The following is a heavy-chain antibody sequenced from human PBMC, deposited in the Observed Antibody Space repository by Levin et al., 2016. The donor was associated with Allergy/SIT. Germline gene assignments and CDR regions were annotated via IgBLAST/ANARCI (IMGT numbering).Heavy chain of an antibody. J-gene: IGHJ4*02. D-gene: IGHD1-26*01. V-gene: IGHV3-23*01. CDR2: ISGSGGST. Sequence: WIRQPPGKGLEWVSAISGSGGSTYYADSVKGRFTISRDNSKNTLYLQMNSLRAEDTAVYYCAKEGGARSFDYWGQGTLVTVSS. CDR3: AKEGGARSFDY.